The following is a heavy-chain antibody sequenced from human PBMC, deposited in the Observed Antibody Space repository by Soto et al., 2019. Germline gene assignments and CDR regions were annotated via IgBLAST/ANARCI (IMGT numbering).Heavy chain of an antibody. CDR2: FYHSGST. CDR3: ARIYWLRDSSGYHHPFDY. D-gene: IGHD3-22*01. Sequence: PSETLSLTCTVSNGSMGSRAHYWSWIRQSPERGLEWIGHFYHSGSTYYNPSLRSRASISNDLSKNQFFLELSSVTGADTAVYFCARIYWLRDSSGYHHPFDYWGLGTLVTVS. CDR1: NGSMGSRAHY. V-gene: IGHV4-30-4*01. J-gene: IGHJ4*02.